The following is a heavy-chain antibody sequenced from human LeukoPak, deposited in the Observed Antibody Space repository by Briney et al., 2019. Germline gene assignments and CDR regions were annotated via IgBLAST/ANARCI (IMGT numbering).Heavy chain of an antibody. CDR1: GFTLNSYA. CDR3: ARDPLS. CDR2: ISYDGSNK. J-gene: IGHJ5*02. Sequence: GRSLRLSCAASGFTLNSYAMHWVRQAPGKGLEWVTVISYDGSNKYYADSVKGRFTISRDNSKNTLYLQMNSLRAEDTAVYYCARDPLSWGQGTLVTVSS. V-gene: IGHV3-30-3*01.